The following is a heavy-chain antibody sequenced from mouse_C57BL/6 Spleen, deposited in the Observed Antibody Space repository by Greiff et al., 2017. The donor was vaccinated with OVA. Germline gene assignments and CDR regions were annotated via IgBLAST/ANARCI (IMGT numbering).Heavy chain of an antibody. V-gene: IGHV1-7*01. CDR3: ARDYYGT. J-gene: IGHJ2*01. Sequence: VQLQQSGAELAKPGASVKMSCKASGYTFTSYWMHWVKQRPGQGLEWIGYINPSSGYNKYNQKFKDKATLTAYKSSSTAYMQLSSLTYEDSAVYYCARDYYGTWGQGTTLTVSS. D-gene: IGHD1-1*01. CDR1: GYTFTSYW. CDR2: INPSSGYN.